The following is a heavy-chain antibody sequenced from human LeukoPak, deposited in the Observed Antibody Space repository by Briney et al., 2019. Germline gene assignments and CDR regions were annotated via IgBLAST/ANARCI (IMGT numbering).Heavy chain of an antibody. CDR3: ARGRVVILY. J-gene: IGHJ4*02. CDR1: GGSFSGYY. D-gene: IGHD2-21*01. CDR2: INHSGST. V-gene: IGHV4-34*01. Sequence: SETLSLTCAVYGGSFSGYYWSWIRQPPGKGLEWIGEINHSGSTNYNPSLKSRVTISVDMSKNQFSLKLSSVTAADTAVYYCARGRVVILYWGQGTLVTVSS.